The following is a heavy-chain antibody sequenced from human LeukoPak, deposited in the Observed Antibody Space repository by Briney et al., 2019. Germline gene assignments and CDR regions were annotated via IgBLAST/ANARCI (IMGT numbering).Heavy chain of an antibody. CDR3: ARGTPGSYLGY. J-gene: IGHJ4*02. CDR1: GYTFTAYY. V-gene: IGHV1-2*04. D-gene: IGHD3-16*02. Sequence: RASVKVSCKASGYTFTAYYMHWVRQAPGQGLEWMGWINPNSGGTNYAQKFKGWVTLTRDTCVNTTYMELSRLTSDVTAVYFCARGTPGSYLGYWGQGTLVTVSP. CDR2: INPNSGGT.